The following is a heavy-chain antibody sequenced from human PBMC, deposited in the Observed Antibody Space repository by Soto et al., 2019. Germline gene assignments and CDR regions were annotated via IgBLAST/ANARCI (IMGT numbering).Heavy chain of an antibody. CDR3: ARDQADIVVVVAATTSYYGMDV. V-gene: IGHV3-30-3*01. J-gene: IGHJ6*02. D-gene: IGHD2-15*01. CDR2: ISYDGSNK. Sequence: PGGSLRLSCAASGFTFSSYAMHWVRQAPGKGLEWVAVISYDGSNKYYADSVKGRFTISRDNSKNTLYLQMNSLRAEDTAVYYCARDQADIVVVVAATTSYYGMDVWGQGTTVTVS. CDR1: GFTFSSYA.